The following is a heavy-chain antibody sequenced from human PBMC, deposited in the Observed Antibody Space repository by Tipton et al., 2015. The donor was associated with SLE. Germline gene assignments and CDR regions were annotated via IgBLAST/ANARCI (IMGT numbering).Heavy chain of an antibody. V-gene: IGHV4-59*08. Sequence: TLSLTCSVSGASIRSQYWGWIRQPPGKGLEWIGYIYHSGYSSTNYNPSLKSRVTLSVDTSKNQCFPKLNSVTAADTAVYYCARRGVVSRFDPWGQGTLVTVSS. J-gene: IGHJ5*02. CDR3: ARRGVVSRFDP. CDR1: GASIRSQY. CDR2: IYHSGYSST. D-gene: IGHD2-8*02.